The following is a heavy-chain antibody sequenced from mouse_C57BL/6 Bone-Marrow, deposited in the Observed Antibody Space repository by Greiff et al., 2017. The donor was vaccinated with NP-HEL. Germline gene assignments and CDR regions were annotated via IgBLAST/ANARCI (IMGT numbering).Heavy chain of an antibody. CDR2: IYPRSGNT. Sequence: QVQLQQSGAELAMPGASVKLSCKASGYTFTSYGISWVKQRTGQGLEWIGEIYPRSGNTYYNEKFKGKATLTADKSSSTAYMELRSLTSEDSAVYFCARRTYYYGSNYAMDYWGQGTSVTVSS. V-gene: IGHV1-81*01. CDR1: GYTFTSYG. J-gene: IGHJ4*01. CDR3: ARRTYYYGSNYAMDY. D-gene: IGHD1-1*01.